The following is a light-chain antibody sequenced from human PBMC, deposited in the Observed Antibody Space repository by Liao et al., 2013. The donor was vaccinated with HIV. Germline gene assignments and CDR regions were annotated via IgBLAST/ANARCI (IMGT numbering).Light chain of an antibody. CDR2: QDS. CDR3: QVWDTSSDHVV. CDR1: KLGDKY. J-gene: IGLJ2*01. Sequence: SYELTQPPSVSVSPGQTASITCSGDKLGDKYACWYQQKPGQSPVLVIYQDSKRPSGIPERFSGSNSGNTATLTISRVEAGDEADYYCQVWDTSSDHVVFGGGTNLAVL. V-gene: IGLV3-1*01.